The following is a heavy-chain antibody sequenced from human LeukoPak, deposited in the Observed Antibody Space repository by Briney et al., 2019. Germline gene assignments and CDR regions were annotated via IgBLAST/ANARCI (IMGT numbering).Heavy chain of an antibody. Sequence: SETLSLTCAVSGYSISSGYYWGWIRQPPGKGLEWIGSIYHSGSTYYNPSLKSRVTISVDTSKNQFSLKLSSVTAADTAVYYCARDLPNWNYVLLDYWGQGTLVTVSS. CDR2: IYHSGST. CDR1: GYSISSGYY. CDR3: ARDLPNWNYVLLDY. V-gene: IGHV4-38-2*02. D-gene: IGHD1-7*01. J-gene: IGHJ4*02.